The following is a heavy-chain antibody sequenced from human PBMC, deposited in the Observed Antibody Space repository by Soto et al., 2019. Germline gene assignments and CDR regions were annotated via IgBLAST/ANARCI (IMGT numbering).Heavy chain of an antibody. J-gene: IGHJ4*02. D-gene: IGHD6-13*01. CDR2: ISYDGSNK. Sequence: GGSLILSCAASGFTFSSYGMHWVRQAPGKGLEWVAVISYDGSNKYYADSVKGRFTISRDNSKNTLYPQMNSLRAEDTAVYYCAKDISSWPFDYWGQGTLVTVSS. CDR1: GFTFSSYG. CDR3: AKDISSWPFDY. V-gene: IGHV3-30*18.